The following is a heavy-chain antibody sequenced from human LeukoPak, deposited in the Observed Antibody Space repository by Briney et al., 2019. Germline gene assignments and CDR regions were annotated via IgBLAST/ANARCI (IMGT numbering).Heavy chain of an antibody. D-gene: IGHD3-10*01. CDR1: GFTFSSYW. CDR3: ARGSYYGSGSSYYFDY. CDR2: IKQDGSEK. Sequence: GGSLRLSCAASGFTFSSYWMSWVRQAPGKGLEWVANIKQDGSEKYYVDSVKGRFTISRDNAKNSLYLQMNSLRAEDTAVYYCARGSYYGSGSSYYFDYWGQGTLVTVPS. J-gene: IGHJ4*02. V-gene: IGHV3-7*01.